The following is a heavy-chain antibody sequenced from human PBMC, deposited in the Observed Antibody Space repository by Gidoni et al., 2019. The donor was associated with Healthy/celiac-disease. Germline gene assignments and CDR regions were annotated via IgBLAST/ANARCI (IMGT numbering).Heavy chain of an antibody. CDR2: ISPNDEK. J-gene: IGHJ1*01. V-gene: IGHV2-26*01. D-gene: IGHD3-22*01. Sequence: QVTLKESGSVLVKPTETLTLTCTVSGFSLSNARMGVNWIRQPPGKALEWLAHISPNDEKSYSTSLKSRLTISKDTSKSQVVLTMTNMDPVDTATYFCARISSGYYYDNIGYSYLTEYFQHWGQGTLVTVSS. CDR3: ARISSGYYYDNIGYSYLTEYFQH. CDR1: GFSLSNARMG.